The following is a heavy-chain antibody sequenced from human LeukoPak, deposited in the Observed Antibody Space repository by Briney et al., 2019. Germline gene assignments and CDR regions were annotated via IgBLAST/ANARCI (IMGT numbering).Heavy chain of an antibody. CDR3: ARGPLLNYYYDSSGYYTQYNWFDP. Sequence: SETLSLTCAVYAGSFSGYYWSWIRQPPGKGLEWIGEINHSGSTNYNPSLKSRVTISVDTSKNQFSLKLSSVTAADTAVYYCARGPLLNYYYDSSGYYTQYNWFDPWGQGTLVTVSS. CDR2: INHSGST. J-gene: IGHJ5*02. V-gene: IGHV4-34*01. D-gene: IGHD3-22*01. CDR1: AGSFSGYY.